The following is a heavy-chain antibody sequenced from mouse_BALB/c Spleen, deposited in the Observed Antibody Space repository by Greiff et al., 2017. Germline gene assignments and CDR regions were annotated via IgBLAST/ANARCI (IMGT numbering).Heavy chain of an antibody. D-gene: IGHD1-1*01. V-gene: IGHV1S81*02. CDR1: GYTFTSYY. CDR3: TARLGLLRGRFDV. Sequence: QVQLQQSGAELVKPGASVKLSCKASGYTFTSYYMYWVKQRPGQGLEWIGGINPSNGGTNFNEKFKSKATLTVDKSSSTAYMQLSSLTSEDSAVYYCTARLGLLRGRFDVWGAGTTVTVSS. J-gene: IGHJ1*01. CDR2: INPSNGGT.